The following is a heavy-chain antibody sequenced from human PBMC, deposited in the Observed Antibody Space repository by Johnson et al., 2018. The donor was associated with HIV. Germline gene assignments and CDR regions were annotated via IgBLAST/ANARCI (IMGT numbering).Heavy chain of an antibody. Sequence: VQLVESGGGVVQPGGSLRLSCAASGFTFSSYGMHWVRQAPGKGLEWVSVIYSGGSTYYADSVKGRFTISRDHAKSSLYLQMNSLRAEDTALYYCARPAYSGTWTDAFDIWGQGTMVTVSS. D-gene: IGHD1-26*01. CDR2: IYSGGST. V-gene: IGHV3-NL1*01. J-gene: IGHJ3*02. CDR3: ARPAYSGTWTDAFDI. CDR1: GFTFSSYG.